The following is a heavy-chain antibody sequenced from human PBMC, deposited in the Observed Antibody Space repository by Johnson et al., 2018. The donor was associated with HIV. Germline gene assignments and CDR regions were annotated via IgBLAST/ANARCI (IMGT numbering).Heavy chain of an antibody. V-gene: IGHV3-13*01. Sequence: VQLVESGGGLVQPGGSLRLSCAASGFTFSSYDMHWVRQATGKGLEWVSAIGTAGDTYYSGSVKGRFTISRENAKNRLYLQMNSLRAEDTAIYYCATDSGDAFDILGQGTMVTVSS. CDR1: GFTFSSYD. CDR3: ATDSGDAFDI. D-gene: IGHD6-25*01. J-gene: IGHJ3*02. CDR2: IGTAGDT.